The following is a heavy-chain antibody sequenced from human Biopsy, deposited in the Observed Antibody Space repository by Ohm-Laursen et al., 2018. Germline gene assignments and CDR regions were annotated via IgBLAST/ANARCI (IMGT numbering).Heavy chain of an antibody. CDR1: GGTFSNYG. Sequence: SVKVSCQAPGGTFSNYGVNWVRQAPGQGLEWLGGNIPILGKGNYAQKIQDRVTVAADTSTSTASMERRSLRSDDTAVYYCATKLTGYFHHWGQGTLVIVSS. J-gene: IGHJ1*01. D-gene: IGHD3-9*01. CDR2: NIPILGKG. CDR3: ATKLTGYFHH. V-gene: IGHV1-69*06.